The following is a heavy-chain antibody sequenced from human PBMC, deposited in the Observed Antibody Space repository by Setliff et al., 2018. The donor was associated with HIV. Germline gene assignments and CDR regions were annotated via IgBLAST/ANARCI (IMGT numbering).Heavy chain of an antibody. CDR2: VYSNGTT. CDR1: GGSISSGNYF. J-gene: IGHJ5*01. V-gene: IGHV4-61*09. CDR3: VRGAATRYYDYIWGSYRYSSVLDS. Sequence: PSETLSLTCTVSGGSISSGNYFWSWIRQPAGEGLEWIGHVYSNGTTNFNASLKSRVIISRDTYKNHFSLTLSSVTAADTAVYHCVRGAATRYYDYIWGSYRYSSVLDSWGQGVLVTVSS. D-gene: IGHD3-16*02.